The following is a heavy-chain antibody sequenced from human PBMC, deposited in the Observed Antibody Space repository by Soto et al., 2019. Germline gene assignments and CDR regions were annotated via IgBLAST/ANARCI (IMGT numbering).Heavy chain of an antibody. CDR2: KWYDGSNK. D-gene: IGHD2-15*01. V-gene: IGHV3-33*01. Sequence: GGSLRLSCEASGFTFSSYGMHWVRQAPGKGLEWVAVKWYDGSNKYYADSVKGRFTISRDNSKNTLYLQMNSLRAEDTAVYYCARDETDTLTMDVWGQGTTVTVSS. CDR3: ARDETDTLTMDV. CDR1: GFTFSSYG. J-gene: IGHJ6*02.